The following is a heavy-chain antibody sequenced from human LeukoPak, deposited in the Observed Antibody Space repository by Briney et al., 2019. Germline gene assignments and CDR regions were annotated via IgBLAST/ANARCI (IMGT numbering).Heavy chain of an antibody. D-gene: IGHD3-16*02. CDR1: GGSISSYY. Sequence: KPSETLSLTCTVSGGSISSYYWSWIRQPAGKGLEWIGEINHSGSTNYNPSLKSRVTISVDTSKNQFSLKLSSVTAADTAVYYCARGASNYDYVWGSYRAFDYWGQGTLVTVSS. CDR2: INHSGST. CDR3: ARGASNYDYVWGSYRAFDY. J-gene: IGHJ4*02. V-gene: IGHV4-34*01.